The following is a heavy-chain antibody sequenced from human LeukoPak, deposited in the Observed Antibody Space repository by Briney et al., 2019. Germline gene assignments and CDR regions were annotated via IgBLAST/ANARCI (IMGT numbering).Heavy chain of an antibody. CDR1: GFTLGRYG. CDR2: ISYDGSKI. CDR3: ARDRRPIRYYYYYYMDV. J-gene: IGHJ6*03. V-gene: IGHV3-30*03. Sequence: GGSLRLSCVGSGFTLGRYGMHWVRQAPGKGLAWVAVISYDGSKIYHADSVKGRFSISRDNSKNTLFLQMNSLRAEDTAVYYCARDRRPIRYYYYYYMDVWGKGTTVTVSS.